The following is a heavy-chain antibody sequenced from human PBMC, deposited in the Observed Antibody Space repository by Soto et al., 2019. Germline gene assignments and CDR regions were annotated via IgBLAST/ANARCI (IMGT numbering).Heavy chain of an antibody. CDR3: ARGRAGRRTRIAVAGLRNWFDP. J-gene: IGHJ5*02. CDR2: INHSGST. Sequence: SETLSLTCAVYGGSFSGYYWSWIRQPPGKGLEWVGEINHSGSTNYNPSLKSRVTISVDTSKNQFSLKLSSVTAADTAVYYCARGRAGRRTRIAVAGLRNWFDPWGQGTLVTVSS. D-gene: IGHD6-19*01. V-gene: IGHV4-34*01. CDR1: GGSFSGYY.